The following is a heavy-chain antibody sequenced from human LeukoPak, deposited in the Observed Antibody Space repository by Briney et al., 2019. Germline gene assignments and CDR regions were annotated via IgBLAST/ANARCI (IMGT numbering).Heavy chain of an antibody. Sequence: ASVKVSCKASGYTFTTYYIHWVRQAPGQGLEWMGIINPSGGSTSYAQKFQDRVTMTRDTSTSTVYMELSSLRSEDTAVYYCAREHFDWLSVSKINCFDPWGQETLVTVSS. CDR3: AREHFDWLSVSKINCFDP. V-gene: IGHV1-46*01. J-gene: IGHJ5*02. CDR2: INPSGGST. D-gene: IGHD3-9*01. CDR1: GYTFTTYY.